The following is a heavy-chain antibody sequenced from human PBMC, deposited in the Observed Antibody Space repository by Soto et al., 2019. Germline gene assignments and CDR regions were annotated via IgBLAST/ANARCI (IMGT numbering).Heavy chain of an antibody. CDR2: MYNSGST. Sequence: QVQLQESGPGLVKPSETLSLTCTVSGGSISSYYWTWIRQPPGKGLEWLGFMYNSGSTHYNPSLKSPVTISPDTSKNQFSLNLRSVPAADTAVYYCASMGYHYGSGSYPLDYWVQGTLVTVSS. D-gene: IGHD3-10*01. J-gene: IGHJ4*02. CDR3: ASMGYHYGSGSYPLDY. CDR1: GGSISSYY. V-gene: IGHV4-59*08.